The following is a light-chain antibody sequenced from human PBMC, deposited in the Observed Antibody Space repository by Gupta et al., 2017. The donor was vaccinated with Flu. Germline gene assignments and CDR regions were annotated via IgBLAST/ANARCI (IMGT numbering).Light chain of an antibody. CDR2: ENK. J-gene: IGLJ1*01. Sequence: QSVLTQPPSVSAAPGQKVTISCSGSSSNIGKNYVSWYQQFPGTAPKLLIYENKKRPSGIPDRFSGSKSGTSATLGITGLQTGDEADYYCGSWDSSLNVHVFGSGTKVAVL. CDR3: GSWDSSLNVHV. CDR1: SSNIGKNY. V-gene: IGLV1-51*02.